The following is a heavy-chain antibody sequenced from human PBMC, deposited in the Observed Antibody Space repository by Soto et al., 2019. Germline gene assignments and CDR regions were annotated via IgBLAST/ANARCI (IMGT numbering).Heavy chain of an antibody. V-gene: IGHV4-34*01. CDR1: GGSFSGYY. J-gene: IGHJ4*02. CDR2: INHSGST. Sequence: SETLSLTCVVYGGSFSGYYWSWIRQPPGKGLEWIGEINHSGSTNYNPSLKSRVTISVDTSKNQFSLKLSSVTAQDTAVYFCARVETALAVWRSCYEYWGRGVLVTVSS. CDR3: ARVETALAVWRSCYEY. D-gene: IGHD5-18*01.